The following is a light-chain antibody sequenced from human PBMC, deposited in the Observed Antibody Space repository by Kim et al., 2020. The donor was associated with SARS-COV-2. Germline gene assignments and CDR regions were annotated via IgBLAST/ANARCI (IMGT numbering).Light chain of an antibody. J-gene: IGKJ2*01. CDR3: QHYHSSPYT. CDR1: QRVSRTY. Sequence: LTAGERATLSGRASQRVSRTYLAWYQQKPGQGPRLLIYGTSTRATGIPDRFSGRGSGTDFTLTISRLEPEDFAVYYCQHYHSSPYTFGQGTKLEI. V-gene: IGKV3-20*01. CDR2: GTS.